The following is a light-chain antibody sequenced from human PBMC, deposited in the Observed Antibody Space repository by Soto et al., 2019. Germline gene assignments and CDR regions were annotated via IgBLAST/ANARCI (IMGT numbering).Light chain of an antibody. V-gene: IGLV2-14*01. CDR2: EVS. Sequence: QSVLTQPASVSGSPGQSITISCTGTSSDVGFSNYVSWYQQHPGKAPKLMIYEVSNRPSGVSSRFSGSKSGNTASLTISGLQAEDEADYYCNSFTSDSTPSVFGTGTKLTVL. CDR1: SSDVGFSNY. J-gene: IGLJ1*01. CDR3: NSFTSDSTPSV.